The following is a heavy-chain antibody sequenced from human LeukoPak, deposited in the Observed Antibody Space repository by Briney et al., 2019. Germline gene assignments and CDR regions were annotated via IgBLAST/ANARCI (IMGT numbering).Heavy chain of an antibody. V-gene: IGHV3-64*01. CDR2: ISSNGGST. D-gene: IGHD3-9*01. Sequence: GGSLRLSCAASGFTFSSYAMHWVRQPPGKGLEYVSGISSNGGSTYYANSVKGRFTISRDNSKNTVYLQMGSLRAEDMAVYYCARGNTLTGYSRYRGQGTLVTVSS. CDR1: GFTFSSYA. J-gene: IGHJ4*02. CDR3: ARGNTLTGYSRY.